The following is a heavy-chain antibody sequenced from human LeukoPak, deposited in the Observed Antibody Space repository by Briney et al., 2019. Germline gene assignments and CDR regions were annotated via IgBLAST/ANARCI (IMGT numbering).Heavy chain of an antibody. Sequence: PGGSLRLSCAASGFTLSSDAMSWVRQAPRKGLEWVSVVSGSGSSTDYADSVKGRFTISRDNSKNTLYLQMSSLSAEDTAVYYCAKMNVLTGYYTPNFDFWGQGTLVTVSS. CDR2: VSGSGSST. CDR1: GFTLSSDA. V-gene: IGHV3-23*01. D-gene: IGHD3-9*01. J-gene: IGHJ4*02. CDR3: AKMNVLTGYYTPNFDF.